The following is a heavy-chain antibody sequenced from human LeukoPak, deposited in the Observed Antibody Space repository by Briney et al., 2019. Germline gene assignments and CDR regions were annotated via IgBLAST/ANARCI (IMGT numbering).Heavy chain of an antibody. CDR3: ARGARGSGTASDY. J-gene: IGHJ4*02. CDR1: GFTFSSYG. CDR2: ISGSGGST. V-gene: IGHV3-23*01. Sequence: GGSLRLSCAASGFTFSSYGMSWVRQAPGKGLEWVSAISGSGGSTYYADSVKGRFTISRDNSKNTLYLQMNSLRAEDTAVYYYARGARGSGTASDYWGQGTLVTVSS. D-gene: IGHD3-10*01.